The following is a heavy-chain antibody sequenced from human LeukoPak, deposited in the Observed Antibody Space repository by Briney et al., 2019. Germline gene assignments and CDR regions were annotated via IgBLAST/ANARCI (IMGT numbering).Heavy chain of an antibody. CDR1: GFTFSSYG. CDR3: ATLIVVVPAARHEYNWFDP. D-gene: IGHD2-2*01. J-gene: IGHJ5*02. Sequence: PGGSLRPSCAASGFTFSSYGMHWVRQAPGKGLEWVAVISYDGSNKYYADSVKGRFTISRDNSKNTLYLQMNSLRAEDTAVYYCATLIVVVPAARHEYNWFDPWGQGTLVTVSS. V-gene: IGHV3-30*03. CDR2: ISYDGSNK.